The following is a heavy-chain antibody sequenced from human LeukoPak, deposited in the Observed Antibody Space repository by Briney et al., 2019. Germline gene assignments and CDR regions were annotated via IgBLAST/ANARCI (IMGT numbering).Heavy chain of an antibody. CDR2: IYYTGSI. CDR1: GYSISSGYY. V-gene: IGHV4-38-2*02. D-gene: IGHD3-16*02. J-gene: IGHJ4*02. CDR3: ASGPRITFGGVIVITGGDY. Sequence: SETLSLTCTVSGYSISSGYYWGWIRQPPGKGLEWIGYIYYTGSIYYNPSLKSRVTISVDTSKNQFSLKLSSVTAADTAVYYCASGPRITFGGVIVITGGDYWGQGTLVTVSS.